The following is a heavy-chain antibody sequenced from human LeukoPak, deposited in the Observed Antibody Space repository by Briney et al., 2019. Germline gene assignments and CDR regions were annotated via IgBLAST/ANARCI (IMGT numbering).Heavy chain of an antibody. Sequence: NSSETLSLTCTVSGGSISSYYWSWIRQPAGKGLEGIGRIYTSGSTNYNPSLKSRVTMSVDTSKNQFSLKLSSVTAADTAVYYCAREYCSSTSCYTDYYYYMDVWGKGTTVTVSS. CDR1: GGSISSYY. CDR2: IYTSGST. V-gene: IGHV4-4*07. CDR3: AREYCSSTSCYTDYYYYMDV. J-gene: IGHJ6*03. D-gene: IGHD2-2*02.